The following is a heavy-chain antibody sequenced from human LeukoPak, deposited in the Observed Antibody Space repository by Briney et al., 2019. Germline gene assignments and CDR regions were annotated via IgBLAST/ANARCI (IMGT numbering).Heavy chain of an antibody. CDR3: ATQTLGGGYGY. D-gene: IGHD1-26*01. J-gene: IGHJ4*02. Sequence: GGSLRLSCAASGFTFSSYWMHWVRQAPGMGLVWVSRIKSDGSSTGYADSVKGRFTISRDNAKNTLYLQMNSLRAEDTAVYYCATQTLGGGYGYWGQGTQVTVSS. CDR1: GFTFSSYW. CDR2: IKSDGSST. V-gene: IGHV3-74*01.